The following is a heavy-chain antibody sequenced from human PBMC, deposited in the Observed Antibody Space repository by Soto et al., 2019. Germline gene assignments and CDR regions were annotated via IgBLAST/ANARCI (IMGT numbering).Heavy chain of an antibody. CDR2: INWNSGTI. J-gene: IGHJ6*02. Sequence: EVQLVESGGGLVQPGRSLRLSCAASGFIFDDYAMHWVRQAPGKGLEWVSGINWNSGTIGYADSVKGRFTISRDNSKNSPYLQMNSLRAEDTALYYCAKDLYSRHYYGMDVWGQGSTVTVSS. D-gene: IGHD4-4*01. V-gene: IGHV3-9*01. CDR1: GFIFDDYA. CDR3: AKDLYSRHYYGMDV.